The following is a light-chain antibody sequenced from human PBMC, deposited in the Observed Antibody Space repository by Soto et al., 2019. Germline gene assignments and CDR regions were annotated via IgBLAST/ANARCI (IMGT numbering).Light chain of an antibody. V-gene: IGLV1-40*01. J-gene: IGLJ1*01. CDR3: QSYDSSLRSYV. Sequence: SVLTQPPPVSGGPGQRVTISSPWGSSNFGTGYDVHWYQHLPGTAPKLLIYGNNNRPSGVPDRFSGSKSGTSASLAITGLQAGDEADYFCQSYDSSLRSYVFGTGTKVTVL. CDR1: SSNFGTGYD. CDR2: GNN.